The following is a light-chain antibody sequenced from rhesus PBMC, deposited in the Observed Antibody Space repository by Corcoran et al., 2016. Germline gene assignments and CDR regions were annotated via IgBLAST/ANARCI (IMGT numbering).Light chain of an antibody. CDR2: DAS. V-gene: IGKV3-10*01. CDR3: YQHGNGYS. CDR1: QNVNSY. J-gene: IGKJ2*01. Sequence: QVILTQSPATLSLSPGERATLSCRASQNVNSYFAWYQQKPGQTPRLLIHDASNWATGIPNRVSGSGSGTDFSLTISSLEPEDVGTYYCYQHGNGYSVGQGTKVEIK.